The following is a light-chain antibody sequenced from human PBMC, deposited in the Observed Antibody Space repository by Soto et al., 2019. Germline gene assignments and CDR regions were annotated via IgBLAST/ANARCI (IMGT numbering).Light chain of an antibody. J-gene: IGKJ5*01. CDR1: QSVSSSY. CDR3: QQRSNWPIT. V-gene: IGKV3D-20*02. Sequence: EIVLTQSPATLSLSPGERATLSCMASQSVSSSYLAWYQQKPGQAPRLLIYGASSRATGIPDRFSGSGSGTDFTLTISSLEPEDFAVYYCQQRSNWPITFGQGTRLEIK. CDR2: GAS.